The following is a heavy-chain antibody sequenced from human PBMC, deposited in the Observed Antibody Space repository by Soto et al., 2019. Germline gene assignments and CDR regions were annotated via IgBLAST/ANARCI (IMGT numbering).Heavy chain of an antibody. CDR3: ARGAIFGVVISPYYYYMDV. D-gene: IGHD3-3*01. V-gene: IGHV4-34*01. J-gene: IGHJ6*03. Sequence: QVQLQQWGAGLLKPSETLSLTCAVYGGSFSGYYWSWIRQPPGKGLEWIGEINHSGSTNYNPSLKSRVTISVATSKNQFSLKLSSVTAADTAVYYCARGAIFGVVISPYYYYMDVWGKGTTVTVSS. CDR2: INHSGST. CDR1: GGSFSGYY.